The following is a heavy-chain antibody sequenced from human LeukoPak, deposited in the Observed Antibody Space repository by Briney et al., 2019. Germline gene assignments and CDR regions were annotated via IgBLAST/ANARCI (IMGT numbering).Heavy chain of an antibody. J-gene: IGHJ5*02. V-gene: IGHV1-2*02. Sequence: ASVKVSCKASGYSFTGYYMHRVRQAPGQGLEWMGWINPNSGDTKYAQKFQGRVTMTRDTSISTAYMELSRLRSDDTAVYYCARDAAALIAVAGTEWFDPWGQGTLVTVSS. CDR2: INPNSGDT. CDR1: GYSFTGYY. CDR3: ARDAAALIAVAGTEWFDP. D-gene: IGHD6-19*01.